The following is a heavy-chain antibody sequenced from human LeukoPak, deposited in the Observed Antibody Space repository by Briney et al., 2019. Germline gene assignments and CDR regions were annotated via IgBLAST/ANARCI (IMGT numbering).Heavy chain of an antibody. V-gene: IGHV1-2*02. CDR3: ARSGYYYDSSGYYAVHYYYGMDV. D-gene: IGHD3-22*01. J-gene: IGHJ6*02. CDR2: INPNSGGT. Sequence: ASVKVSCKASGYTFTGYYMHWVRQAPGQGLEWMGWINPNSGGTNYAQKFQGRVTMTRDTSISTAYMELSRLRSDDTAVYYCARSGYYYDSSGYYAVHYYYGMDVWSQGTTVTVSS. CDR1: GYTFTGYY.